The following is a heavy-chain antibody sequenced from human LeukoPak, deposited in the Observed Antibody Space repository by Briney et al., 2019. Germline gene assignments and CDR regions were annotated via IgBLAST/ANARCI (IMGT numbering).Heavy chain of an antibody. CDR2: IYYSGST. D-gene: IGHD3-22*01. CDR1: GGSISSGDYY. Sequence: SETLSPTCTVSGGSISSGDYYWSWIRQPPGKGLEWIGYIYYSGSTYYNPSLKSRVTISVDTSKNQFSLKLSSVTAADTAVYYCARDRRNAYYYDSSGYQTHGMDVWGQGTTVTVSS. CDR3: ARDRRNAYYYDSSGYQTHGMDV. J-gene: IGHJ6*02. V-gene: IGHV4-30-4*01.